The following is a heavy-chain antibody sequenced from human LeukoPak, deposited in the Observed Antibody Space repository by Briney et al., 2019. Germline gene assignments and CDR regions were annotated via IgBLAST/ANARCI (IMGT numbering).Heavy chain of an antibody. Sequence: PSQTLSLTCTVSGGSISSGDYYWSWIRQPPGKGLEWIWYIYYSGSTYYNPSLKSRVTISVDTSKNQFSLKLSSVTAAYTAVYYCARVSIFGVVVHYWGQGTLVTVSS. CDR2: IYYSGST. D-gene: IGHD3-3*01. CDR3: ARVSIFGVVVHY. CDR1: GGSISSGDYY. V-gene: IGHV4-30-4*08. J-gene: IGHJ4*02.